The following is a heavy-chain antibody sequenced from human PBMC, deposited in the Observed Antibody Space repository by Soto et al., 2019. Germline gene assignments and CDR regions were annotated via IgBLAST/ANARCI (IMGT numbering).Heavy chain of an antibody. V-gene: IGHV4-39*01. CDR2: MFYSGLT. D-gene: IGHD2-15*01. CDR3: APLSVSLSGPYGIHV. Sequence: XETLSLTCSVSGYSVTISDYYWAWIRQPPGKGLEWIGSMFYSGLTYYNPSLKSRVTLSVDTSKNQFSVRLNSVTAADTAVYYCAPLSVSLSGPYGIHVWGQGTTVTVSS. J-gene: IGHJ6*02. CDR1: GYSVTISDYY.